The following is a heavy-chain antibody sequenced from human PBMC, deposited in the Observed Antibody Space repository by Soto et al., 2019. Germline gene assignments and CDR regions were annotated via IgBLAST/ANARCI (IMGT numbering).Heavy chain of an antibody. V-gene: IGHV4-31*03. J-gene: IGHJ4*02. CDR1: SAYISSGGYY. Sequence: TLSLTCTVSSAYISSGGYYWSWIRQHPGKGLEWIGYIYYSGSTYYNPSLKSRITISVDTSKNQFSLKLSSVTAADTAVYYCARGYGSGSYSNQNFDYWGQGTLVTVSS. CDR3: ARGYGSGSYSNQNFDY. CDR2: IYYSGST. D-gene: IGHD3-10*01.